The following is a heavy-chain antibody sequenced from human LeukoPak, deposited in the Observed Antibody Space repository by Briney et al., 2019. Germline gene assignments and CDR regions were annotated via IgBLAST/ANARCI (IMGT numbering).Heavy chain of an antibody. V-gene: IGHV3-7*01. CDR3: VRDGDTSGYTN. CDR1: GFTFSSYW. Sequence: GGSLRLSCAASGFTFSSYWMHWVRQAPGKGLEWVANIKQDGSEKYYVDSVKGRLTISRDNAKNSLYLQMNSLRAEDTAVYSCVRDGDTSGYTNWGQGTLVTVSS. J-gene: IGHJ4*02. CDR2: IKQDGSEK. D-gene: IGHD3-22*01.